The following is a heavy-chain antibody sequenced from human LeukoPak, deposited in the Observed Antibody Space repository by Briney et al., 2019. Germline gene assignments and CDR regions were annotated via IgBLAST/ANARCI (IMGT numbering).Heavy chain of an antibody. J-gene: IGHJ4*02. CDR2: IYYSGST. CDR3: ARVWDTAMATGFDY. D-gene: IGHD5-18*01. Sequence: PSETLSLTCNVSGGSISNYYWSWIRQPLRKGVEWIGYIYYSGSTNYNPSLKSRVTISVDTSKNQFSLKLSSVTAADTAVYYCARVWDTAMATGFDYWGQGTLVTVSS. V-gene: IGHV4-59*01. CDR1: GGSISNYY.